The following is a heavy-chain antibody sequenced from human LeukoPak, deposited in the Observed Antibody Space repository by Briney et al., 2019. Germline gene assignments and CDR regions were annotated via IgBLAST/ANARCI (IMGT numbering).Heavy chain of an antibody. CDR2: ISWNSGSI. J-gene: IGHJ5*02. D-gene: IGHD6-13*01. Sequence: LRLSCAASGFTFDDYAMHWVRQAPGKGLEWVSGISWNSGSIGYADSVKGRFTISRDNAKNSLYLQMNSLRAEDTALYYCAKGSAAGIRSWFDPWGQGTLVTVSS. CDR1: GFTFDDYA. V-gene: IGHV3-9*01. CDR3: AKGSAAGIRSWFDP.